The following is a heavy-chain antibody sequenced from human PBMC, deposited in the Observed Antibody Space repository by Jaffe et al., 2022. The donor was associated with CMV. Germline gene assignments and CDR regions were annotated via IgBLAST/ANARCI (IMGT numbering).Heavy chain of an antibody. D-gene: IGHD3-22*01. CDR3: ARGKYPRSITMIVVAQRPNAFDI. CDR2: MNPNSGNT. J-gene: IGHJ3*02. CDR1: GYTFTSYD. V-gene: IGHV1-8*01. Sequence: QVQLVQSGAEVKKPGASVKVSCKASGYTFTSYDINWVRQATGQGLEWMGWMNPNSGNTGYAQKFQGRVTMTRNTSISTAYMELSSLRSEDTAVYYCARGKYPRSITMIVVAQRPNAFDIWGQGTMVTVSS.